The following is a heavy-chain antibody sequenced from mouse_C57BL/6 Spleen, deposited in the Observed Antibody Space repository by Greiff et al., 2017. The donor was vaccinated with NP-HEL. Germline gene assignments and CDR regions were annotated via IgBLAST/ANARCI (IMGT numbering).Heavy chain of an antibody. CDR1: GFNIKDDY. V-gene: IGHV14-4*01. D-gene: IGHD1-1*01. J-gene: IGHJ4*01. CDR2: IDPENGDT. CDR3: TRPGGTMDY. Sequence: VHVKQSGAELVRPGASVKLSCTASGFNIKDDYMHWVKQRPEQGLEWIGWIDPENGDTEYASKFQGKATITADTSSNTAYLQLSSLTSEDTAVYYCTRPGGTMDYWGQGTSVTVSS.